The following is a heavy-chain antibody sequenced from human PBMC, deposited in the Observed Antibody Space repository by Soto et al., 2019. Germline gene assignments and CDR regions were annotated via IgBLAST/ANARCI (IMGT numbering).Heavy chain of an antibody. Sequence: EVQLVESGGGLVQPGGSLRLSCAASGFTISGYWMHWVRQAPGKRLVWVSRINSDGSSTGYADSVKGRFTISRDNAKNTLYLQMNSLRAEDTAVYYCARDPMSVRRMDVWGKGTTVTVPS. CDR3: ARDPMSVRRMDV. D-gene: IGHD3-22*01. V-gene: IGHV3-74*01. CDR1: GFTISGYW. J-gene: IGHJ6*03. CDR2: INSDGSST.